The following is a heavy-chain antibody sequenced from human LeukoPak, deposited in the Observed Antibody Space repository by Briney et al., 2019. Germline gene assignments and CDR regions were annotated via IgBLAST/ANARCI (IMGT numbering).Heavy chain of an antibody. CDR2: INPSGGST. CDR3: ARDRWELRDDAFDI. V-gene: IGHV1-46*01. J-gene: IGHJ3*02. D-gene: IGHD1-26*01. CDR1: GYTFTSYY. Sequence: ASVKVSCKASGYTFTSYYMHWVRQAPGQGLEWMGIINPSGGSTSYAQKFQRRVTMNSDTSTSKVYMELSSLRSEDTAVYYCARDRWELRDDAFDIWGQGTMVTVSS.